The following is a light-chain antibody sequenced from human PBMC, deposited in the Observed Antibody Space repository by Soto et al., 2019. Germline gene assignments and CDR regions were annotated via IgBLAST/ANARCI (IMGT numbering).Light chain of an antibody. CDR2: EVS. Sequence: QSALTQPASVSGSPGQSITISCTGTSSDVGGYNYVSWYQQHPGKAPKVMIYEVSNRPSGVSNRFSGSKSGNTASLTISGLQAEDEADYYCISYTRSNTWVFGGGTKVTVL. V-gene: IGLV2-14*01. CDR1: SSDVGGYNY. CDR3: ISYTRSNTWV. J-gene: IGLJ3*02.